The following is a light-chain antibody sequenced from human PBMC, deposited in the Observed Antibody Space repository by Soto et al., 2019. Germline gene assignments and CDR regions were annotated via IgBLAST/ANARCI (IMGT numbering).Light chain of an antibody. CDR1: QSVNGNY. CDR2: GAS. V-gene: IGKV3-20*01. Sequence: EMALTQSPGTLSLSPGERATISCLASQSVNGNYLAWYQQKPGQAPRLLIYGASSRATGIPDRFSGSGSGTDFTLTISRLEPEDFAVYFCQQYSSSPVTFGQGTKVDIK. J-gene: IGKJ1*01. CDR3: QQYSSSPVT.